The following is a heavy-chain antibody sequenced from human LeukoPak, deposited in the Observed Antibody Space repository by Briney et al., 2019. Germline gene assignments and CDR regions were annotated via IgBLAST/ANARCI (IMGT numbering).Heavy chain of an antibody. CDR3: ARSRSGYPYP. J-gene: IGHJ5*02. V-gene: IGHV3-11*03. CDR1: GFTFSDYY. CDR2: ISYSSSDT. Sequence: GGSLRLSCTGSGFTFSDYYMTWIRQAPGKGLEWVSYISYSSSDTSYADSVKGRFTISRDNAENSLYLQMNSLRAEDTAVYYCARSRSGYPYPWGQGTLVTVS. D-gene: IGHD3-3*01.